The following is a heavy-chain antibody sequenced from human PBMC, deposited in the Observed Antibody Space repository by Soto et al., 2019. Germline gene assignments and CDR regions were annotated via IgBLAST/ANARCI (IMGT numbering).Heavy chain of an antibody. CDR2: ISYDGSSK. V-gene: IGHV3-30*18. CDR1: EFNSSRCS. J-gene: IGHJ6*02. Sequence: SCTVSEFNSSRCSMHRVRKAPGKGLEWVAVISYDGSSKYYADSVKGRFTISRDNSKSTLYLQMNSLRAEDTALYYCAKGRSYYYYYGVDVWGQGTTVTVSS. CDR3: AKGRSYYYYYGVDV.